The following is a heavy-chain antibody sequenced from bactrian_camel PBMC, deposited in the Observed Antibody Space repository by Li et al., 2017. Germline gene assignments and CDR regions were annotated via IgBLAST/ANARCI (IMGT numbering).Heavy chain of an antibody. CDR2: INSGGGST. CDR1: GYAYSSYC. D-gene: IGHD2*01. J-gene: IGHJ4*01. Sequence: DVQLVESGGGSVQAGGSLRLSRAASGYAYSSYCMGWFRQAPGKGLEWVSAINSGGGSTYYADSVKGRFTISRDNAKNTLYLQMNSLKPDDTAMYYCVADPKRCGGTIWPPIYEYKFWGQGTQVTVS. V-gene: IGHV3S40*01. CDR3: VADPKRCGGTIWPPIYEYKF.